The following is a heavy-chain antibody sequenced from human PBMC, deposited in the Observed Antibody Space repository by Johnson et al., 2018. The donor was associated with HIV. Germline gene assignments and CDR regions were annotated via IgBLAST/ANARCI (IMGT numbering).Heavy chain of an antibody. J-gene: IGHJ3*02. CDR3: AKDRGAARAFDAFDI. CDR2: ISSYGYST. V-gene: IGHV3-64*01. CDR1: GFTFSSYA. Sequence: EKLVESGGGVVQPGRSLRLSCAASGFTFSSYAMHWVRQAPGKGLEYVSAISSYGYSTYYANSVKDRFTISRDNSKNTLYLQMNSLRAEDTAVYYCAKDRGAARAFDAFDIWGQGTMVTVSS. D-gene: IGHD6-6*01.